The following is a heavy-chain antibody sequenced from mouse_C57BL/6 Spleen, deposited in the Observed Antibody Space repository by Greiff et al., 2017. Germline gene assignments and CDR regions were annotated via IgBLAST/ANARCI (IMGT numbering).Heavy chain of an antibody. Sequence: QVQLQQPGAELVRPGTSVKLSCKASGYTFTSYWMHWVKQRPGQGLEWIGVIDPSDSYTNYNQKFKGKATLTVDTSSSTAYMQRSSLTSEDSAVYYCARFYGSSSYWYFDVWGTGTTVTVSS. V-gene: IGHV1-59*01. CDR3: ARFYGSSSYWYFDV. CDR1: GYTFTSYW. D-gene: IGHD1-1*01. CDR2: IDPSDSYT. J-gene: IGHJ1*03.